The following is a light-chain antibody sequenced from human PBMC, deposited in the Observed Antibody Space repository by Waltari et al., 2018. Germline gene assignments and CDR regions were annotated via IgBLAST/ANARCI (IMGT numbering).Light chain of an antibody. CDR3: QQSHSGPYS. J-gene: IGKJ2*03. V-gene: IGKV1-39*01. Sequence: DIQMTQSPSYLSASLGDRVTITCRASQNIGIYLNWYRHKPPKAPELLIFAASRLASGVPSRFSGSASGTDFTLTMSNVDPEDSATYYCQQSHSGPYSFGQGTKLETK. CDR2: AAS. CDR1: QNIGIY.